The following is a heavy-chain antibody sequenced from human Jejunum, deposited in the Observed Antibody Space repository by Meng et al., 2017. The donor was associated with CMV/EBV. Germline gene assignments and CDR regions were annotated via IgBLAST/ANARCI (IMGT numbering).Heavy chain of an antibody. CDR3: ARGPGESTGEGFDY. D-gene: IGHD3-10*01. CDR1: GGSTNNHY. J-gene: IGHJ4*02. Sequence: VNQQEWGPGEVKTSVALVLTCTVSGGSTNNHYCSWILQSPGKGLEWIGRIYTRDNTSYSPSLKCRVTMSIDPSKNQFSLNLDSVTAADTAVYYCARGPGESTGEGFDYWGQGTLVTVSS. V-gene: IGHV4-4*07. CDR2: IYTRDNT.